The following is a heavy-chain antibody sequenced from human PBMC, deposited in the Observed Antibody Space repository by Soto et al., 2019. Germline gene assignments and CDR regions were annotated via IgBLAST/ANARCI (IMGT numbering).Heavy chain of an antibody. CDR2: LDHQGYS. CDR3: SRVLVTGYFDWLDP. D-gene: IGHD3-9*01. V-gene: IGHV4-59*01. J-gene: IGHJ5*02. CDR1: GAPITSNY. Sequence: PPETLSLTCSVSGAPITSNYWTWIRQPPGKGLEWIGYLDHQGYSNYSPSLRSRVSMSIDTSKNQLSLKVHSVTAADTAVYYCSRVLVTGYFDWLDPWGQGTLVTVSS.